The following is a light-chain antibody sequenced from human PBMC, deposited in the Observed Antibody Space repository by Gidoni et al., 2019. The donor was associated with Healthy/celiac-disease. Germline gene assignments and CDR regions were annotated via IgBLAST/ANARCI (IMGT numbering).Light chain of an antibody. CDR3: QQYYSTCS. CDR1: QSVLYSPNNKNY. V-gene: IGKV4-1*01. CDR2: WAS. J-gene: IGKJ2*04. Sequence: DIVMTQSPDSLAVSLGERATINCKSSQSVLYSPNNKNYLAWYQQKPGQPPKLLIYWASTRESGVPDRFSGSGSGTDFTLTISSLQAEDVAVYYCQQYYSTCSFGQGTKLEIK.